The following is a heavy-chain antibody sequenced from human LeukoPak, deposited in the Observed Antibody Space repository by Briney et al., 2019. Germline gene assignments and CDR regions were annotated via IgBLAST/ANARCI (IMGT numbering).Heavy chain of an antibody. V-gene: IGHV3-23*01. CDR1: GFTFSSYA. Sequence: GGSLRLSRAASGFTFSSYAMSWVRQAPGKGLEWVSAISGSGGSTYYADSVKGRFTISRDNSKNTLYLQMNSLRAEDTAVYYCAKESSDSSGYYQAYFDYWGQGTLVTVSS. CDR3: AKESSDSSGYYQAYFDY. J-gene: IGHJ4*02. D-gene: IGHD3-22*01. CDR2: ISGSGGST.